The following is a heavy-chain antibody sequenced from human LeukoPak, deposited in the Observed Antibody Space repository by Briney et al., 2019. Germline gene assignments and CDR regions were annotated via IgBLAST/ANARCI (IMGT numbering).Heavy chain of an antibody. CDR1: GYTFTSYY. CDR2: INPSGGST. Sequence: ASVKVSCKASGYTFTSYYMHWVRQAPGQGLEWMGIINPSGGSTSYAQKFQGRVTMTRDMSTSTVYMELSSLRSEDTAVYYCARDWGDTAMDPPLYCFDYWGQGTLVTVSS. V-gene: IGHV1-46*01. D-gene: IGHD5-18*01. J-gene: IGHJ4*02. CDR3: ARDWGDTAMDPPLYCFDY.